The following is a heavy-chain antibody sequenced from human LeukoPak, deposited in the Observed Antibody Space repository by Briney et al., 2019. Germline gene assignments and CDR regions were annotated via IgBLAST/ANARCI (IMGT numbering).Heavy chain of an antibody. Sequence: SETLSLTCTVSGGSVSNSNYCWGWIRPPPGKQLEWIGSIDYSGSPLYNPSLKSRVTISVDTSKNQFSLKLSSVTAADTAVYYCARPLDCNYGGTAFDIWGQGTMVTVSS. V-gene: IGHV4-39*01. J-gene: IGHJ3*02. CDR2: IDYSGSP. CDR3: ARPLDCNYGGTAFDI. D-gene: IGHD4-23*01. CDR1: GGSVSNSNYC.